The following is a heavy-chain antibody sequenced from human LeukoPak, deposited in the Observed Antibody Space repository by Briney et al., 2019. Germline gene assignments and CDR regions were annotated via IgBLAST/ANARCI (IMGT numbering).Heavy chain of an antibody. J-gene: IGHJ4*02. Sequence: PSETLSLTCTVSGGSISSSSYYWGWIRQPPGKGLEWIGSIYYSGSTNYNPSLKSRVTISVDTSKNQFSLKLSSVTAADTAVYYCARGGDYYDSSGYYYSGEIDYWGQGTLVTVSS. CDR3: ARGGDYYDSSGYYYSGEIDY. CDR2: IYYSGST. D-gene: IGHD3-22*01. V-gene: IGHV4-39*07. CDR1: GGSISSSSYY.